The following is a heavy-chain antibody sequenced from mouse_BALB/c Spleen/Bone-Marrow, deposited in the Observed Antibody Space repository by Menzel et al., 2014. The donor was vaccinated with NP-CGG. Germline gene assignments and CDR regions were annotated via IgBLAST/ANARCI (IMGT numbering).Heavy chain of an antibody. D-gene: IGHD1-1*01. CDR1: GFTFSSYG. J-gene: IGHJ1*01. V-gene: IGHV5-6-3*01. CDR3: ARVYGWYFDV. Sequence: EVQGVESGGGLVQPGGSLKLSCVASGFTFSSYGMSWVRQTPDKRLELVATINNNGGSTYYPDSVKGQFTISRDNAKNTLYLQMSSLKSEDTAMYYCARVYGWYFDVWGAGTTATVSS. CDR2: INNNGGST.